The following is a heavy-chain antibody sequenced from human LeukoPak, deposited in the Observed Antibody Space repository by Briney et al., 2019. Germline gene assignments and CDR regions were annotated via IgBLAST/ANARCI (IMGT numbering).Heavy chain of an antibody. CDR3: ARAVVYYDSSGYYYYYGMDV. CDR1: GGSVSSGSYY. CDR2: IYYSGST. J-gene: IGHJ6*02. Sequence: SETLSLTCTVSGGSVSSGSYYWSWIRQPPGKGLEWVGYIYYSGSTNYNPSLKSRLTISVDTSKTQFSLKLSSVTAADTAVYYCARAVVYYDSSGYYYYYGMDVWGQGTTVTVSS. D-gene: IGHD3-22*01. V-gene: IGHV4-61*01.